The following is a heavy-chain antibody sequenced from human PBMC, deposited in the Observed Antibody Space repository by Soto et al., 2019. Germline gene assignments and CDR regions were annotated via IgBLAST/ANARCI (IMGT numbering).Heavy chain of an antibody. CDR3: AKSGGVVVAANINY. CDR1: GFTFSSYA. CDR2: ISGSGGST. D-gene: IGHD2-15*01. V-gene: IGHV3-23*01. J-gene: IGHJ4*02. Sequence: GGSLRLSCAASGFTFSSYAMSWVRQAPGKGLEWVSAISGSGGSTYYADSVKGRFTISRDNSKNTLYLQMNSLRAEDTAVYYCAKSGGVVVAANINYWGQGTLVTVSS.